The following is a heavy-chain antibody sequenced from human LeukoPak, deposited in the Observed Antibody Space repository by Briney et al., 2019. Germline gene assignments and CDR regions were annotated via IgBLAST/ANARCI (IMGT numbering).Heavy chain of an antibody. CDR3: VVVPAAISLNGY. CDR2: ISGSGGST. CDR1: GFTFSSYA. D-gene: IGHD2-2*01. Sequence: GGSLRLSCVASGFTFSSYAMSWVRQAPGKGLEWVSAISGSGGSTYYADSVKGRFTISRDNSKNTLYLQMNSLRAEDTAVYYCVVVPAAISLNGYWGQGTLVTVSS. V-gene: IGHV3-23*01. J-gene: IGHJ4*02.